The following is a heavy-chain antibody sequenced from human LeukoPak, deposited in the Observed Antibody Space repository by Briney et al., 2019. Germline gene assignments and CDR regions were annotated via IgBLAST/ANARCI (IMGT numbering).Heavy chain of an antibody. Sequence: SETLSLTCTASGGSISTTSYYWGWIRQPPGKGLEWIGNIHYSGTTYYNPSLKSRVTVSVDTSKNQLSLKLDSVTAADTAVYYCARAREFSSSSGRAYYFDYWGQGTLVTVSS. CDR1: GGSISTTSYY. J-gene: IGHJ4*02. CDR2: IHYSGTT. D-gene: IGHD6-6*01. V-gene: IGHV4-39*07. CDR3: ARAREFSSSSGRAYYFDY.